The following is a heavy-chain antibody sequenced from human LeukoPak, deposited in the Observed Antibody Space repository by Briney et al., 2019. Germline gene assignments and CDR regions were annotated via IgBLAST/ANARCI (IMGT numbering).Heavy chain of an antibody. CDR1: GGSTSSYY. J-gene: IGHJ4*02. CDR3: ARDRGTWNDDGFDY. Sequence: SETLSLTCTVSGGSTSSYYWSWIRQPAGKGLEWIGRIYISGSTNYNPSLKSRVTMSVDTSKNQFSLKLSSVTAADTAVYYCARDRGTWNDDGFDYWGQGTLVTVSS. V-gene: IGHV4-4*07. CDR2: IYISGST. D-gene: IGHD1-1*01.